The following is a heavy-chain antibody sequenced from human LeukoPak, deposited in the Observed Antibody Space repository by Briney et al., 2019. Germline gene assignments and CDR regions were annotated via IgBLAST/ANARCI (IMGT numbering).Heavy chain of an antibody. CDR1: GGSFSGYY. D-gene: IGHD3-10*01. V-gene: IGHV4-34*01. CDR3: AKRTWFGELSFDY. Sequence: SETLSLTCAVYGGSFSGYYWSWIRQPPGKGLEWIGEINHSGSTNYNPSLKSRVTTSVDTSKNQFSLKLSSVTAADTAVYYCAKRTWFGELSFDYWGQGTLVTVSS. J-gene: IGHJ4*02. CDR2: INHSGST.